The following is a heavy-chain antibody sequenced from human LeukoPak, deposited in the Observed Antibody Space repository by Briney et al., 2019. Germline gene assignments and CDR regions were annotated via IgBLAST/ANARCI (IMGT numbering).Heavy chain of an antibody. Sequence: TGGSLRLSCAASGFTFSSYAMSLVRQAPGKGLEWVSAISGSGGSTYYADSVKGRFTISRDNSKNTVYLQMNSLRAEDTAVYYCASYDILTGYSRHPLKRWGQGTLVTVSS. D-gene: IGHD3-9*01. CDR1: GFTFSSYA. J-gene: IGHJ4*02. CDR3: ASYDILTGYSRHPLKR. CDR2: ISGSGGST. V-gene: IGHV3-23*01.